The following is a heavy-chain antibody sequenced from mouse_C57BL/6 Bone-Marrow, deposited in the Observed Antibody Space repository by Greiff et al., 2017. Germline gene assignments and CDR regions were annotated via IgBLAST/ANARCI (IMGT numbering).Heavy chain of an antibody. CDR1: GYTFTSYW. CDR3: ARPDYSNYWYFDV. D-gene: IGHD2-5*01. Sequence: QVQLQQSGAELVKPGASVKLSCKASGYTFTSYWITWVKQRPGQGLEWIGDIYPGSGSTNYNEKFKSKATLTVDTSSSTAYMQLSSLTSEDSAVYYCARPDYSNYWYFDVWGTGTTVTVSS. V-gene: IGHV1-55*01. CDR2: IYPGSGST. J-gene: IGHJ1*03.